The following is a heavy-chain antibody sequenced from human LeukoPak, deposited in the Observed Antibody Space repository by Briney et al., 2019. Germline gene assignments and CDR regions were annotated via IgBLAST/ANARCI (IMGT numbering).Heavy chain of an antibody. CDR2: INHSGST. Sequence: PSETLSLTCAVYGGSFSGYYWSWIRQPPGKGLEWIGEINHSGSTNYNPSLKSRVTISVDTSKNQFSLKLSSVTAADTAVYYCARDAVYDFWSGFGQNYFDYWGQGTLVTVSS. J-gene: IGHJ4*02. D-gene: IGHD3-3*01. CDR1: GGSFSGYY. V-gene: IGHV4-34*01. CDR3: ARDAVYDFWSGFGQNYFDY.